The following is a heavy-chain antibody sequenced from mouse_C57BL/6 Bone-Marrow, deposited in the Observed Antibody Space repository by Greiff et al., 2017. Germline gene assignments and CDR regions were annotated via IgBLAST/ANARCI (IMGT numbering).Heavy chain of an antibody. V-gene: IGHV6-6*01. CDR3: TRLVGNYFDY. Sequence: EVNVVESGGGLVQPGGSMKLSCAASGFTFSDAWMDWVRQSPEKGLEWVAEIRNKANNHATYYAESVKGRFTISRDDSKSSVYLQMNSLRAEDTGIYYCTRLVGNYFDYWGQGTTLTVSS. D-gene: IGHD1-1*02. J-gene: IGHJ2*01. CDR2: IRNKANNHAT. CDR1: GFTFSDAW.